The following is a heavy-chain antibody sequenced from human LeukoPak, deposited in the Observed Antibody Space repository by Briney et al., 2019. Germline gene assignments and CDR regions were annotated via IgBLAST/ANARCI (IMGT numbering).Heavy chain of an antibody. Sequence: GGSLRLSCAASGLTFSNYAMNWVRQAPGKGLEWVSAISPSDSTYYADSVKGRFTISRDNAKRSLYLQMNSLRAEDTAVYYCARDWTYYYDSSGYYRAFDIWGQGTMVTVSS. D-gene: IGHD3-22*01. CDR1: GLTFSNYA. J-gene: IGHJ3*02. CDR3: ARDWTYYYDSSGYYRAFDI. V-gene: IGHV3-69-1*01. CDR2: ISPSDST.